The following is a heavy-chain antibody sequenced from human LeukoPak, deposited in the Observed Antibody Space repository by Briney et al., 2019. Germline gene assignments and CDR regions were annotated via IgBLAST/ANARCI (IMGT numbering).Heavy chain of an antibody. CDR2: ISGSGGST. CDR1: GFTFSSYA. V-gene: IGHV3-23*01. D-gene: IGHD6-19*01. Sequence: PGGSLRLSCAASGFTFSSYAMSWVRQAPGKGLEWVSAISGSGGSTYYADSVKGRFTISRDNSKNTLYLQMNSLRAEDTAVYNCAAGYSSGWYVRYFDYWGQGTLVTVSS. J-gene: IGHJ4*02. CDR3: AAGYSSGWYVRYFDY.